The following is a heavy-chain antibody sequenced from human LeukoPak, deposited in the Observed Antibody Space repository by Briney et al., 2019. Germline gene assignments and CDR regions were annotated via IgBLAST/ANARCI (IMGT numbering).Heavy chain of an antibody. V-gene: IGHV6-1*01. CDR2: TYYRSDWYS. CDR3: AREGSYFDY. Sequence: SQTLSLTFAIFGDRVPSNSAAWNWIRQSPSRGLEWLGRTYYRSDWYSDYAVSVKSRVSITPDTAKNQFSLQLNSVTPEDTAIYYCAREGSYFDYWGQGTLVTVSS. CDR1: GDRVPSNSAA. J-gene: IGHJ4*02.